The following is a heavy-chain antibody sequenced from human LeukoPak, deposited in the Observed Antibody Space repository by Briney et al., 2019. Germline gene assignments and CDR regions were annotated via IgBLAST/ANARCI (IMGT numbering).Heavy chain of an antibody. Sequence: PGGSLRLSCAASGFAFSNYAMSWVRQAPGKGLEWVSSLSGGGDSRYYADSVMGRFTISRDNSKNTLYLQMNSLRAEDTAVYYCGKGRGGPVSHLDYWGQGTLVTVSS. CDR1: GFAFSNYA. J-gene: IGHJ4*02. V-gene: IGHV3-23*01. CDR2: LSGGGDSR. D-gene: IGHD3-22*01. CDR3: GKGRGGPVSHLDY.